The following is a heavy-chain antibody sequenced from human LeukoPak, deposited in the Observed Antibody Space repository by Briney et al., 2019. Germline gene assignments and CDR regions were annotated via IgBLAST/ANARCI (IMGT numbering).Heavy chain of an antibody. CDR2: ISAYNGNT. CDR3: ARGCNGYDFDRAESWFDP. J-gene: IGHJ5*02. V-gene: IGHV1-18*01. CDR1: GYTFTSYG. D-gene: IGHD5-12*01. Sequence: ASVKVSCKASGYTFTSYGISWVRQAPGQWLEWMGWISAYNGNTNYAQKLQGRVTMTTDTSTSTAYMELRSLRSDDTAVYYCARGCNGYDFDRAESWFDPWGQGTLVTVSS.